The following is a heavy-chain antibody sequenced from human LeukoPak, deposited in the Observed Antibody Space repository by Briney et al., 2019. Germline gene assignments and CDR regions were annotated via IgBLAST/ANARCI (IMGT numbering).Heavy chain of an antibody. V-gene: IGHV1-2*02. Sequence: ASVKVSCKASGGTFTGYYMHWVRQAPGQGLEWMGWINPNSGGTNYAQKFQGRVTMTRDASISTAYMELSRLRSDDTAVYYCAREVVVPASNWFDPWGQGTLVTVSS. J-gene: IGHJ5*02. D-gene: IGHD2-2*01. CDR1: GGTFTGYY. CDR3: AREVVVPASNWFDP. CDR2: INPNSGGT.